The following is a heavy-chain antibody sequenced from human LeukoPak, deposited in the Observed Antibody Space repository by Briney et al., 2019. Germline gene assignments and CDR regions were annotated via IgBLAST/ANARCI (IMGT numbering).Heavy chain of an antibody. CDR3: ARAGGTSWADY. CDR1: GFTFRDYW. CDR2: VKQDGTEK. J-gene: IGHJ4*02. Sequence: GGSLRLSCEASGFTFRDYWMTWVRQAPGKGLEWVANVKQDGTEKFYVDSVKGRFTISRDNGKNSLYLQMNSLRVEDTAIYYRARAGGTSWADYWGQRTLVTVSS. D-gene: IGHD6-13*01. V-gene: IGHV3-7*01.